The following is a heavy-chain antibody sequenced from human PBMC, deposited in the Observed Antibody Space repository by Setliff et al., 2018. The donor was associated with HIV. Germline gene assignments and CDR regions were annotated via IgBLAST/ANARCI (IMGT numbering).Heavy chain of an antibody. CDR2: IYYSGST. V-gene: IGHV4-59*01. CDR3: ARNRVPSSL. J-gene: IGHJ4*02. Sequence: SETLSLTCTVYGGSFSGYYWSWIRQPPGKGLEWIGYIYYSGSTYYNPSLMSRVTISLDTPKNQFSLKLNSVIAADTAVYYCARNRVPSSLWGQGTLVTVSS. CDR1: GGSFSGYY. D-gene: IGHD3-10*01.